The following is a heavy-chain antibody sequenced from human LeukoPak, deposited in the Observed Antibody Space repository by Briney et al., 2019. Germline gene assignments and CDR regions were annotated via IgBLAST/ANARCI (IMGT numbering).Heavy chain of an antibody. CDR1: GGSFSGYY. V-gene: IGHV4-34*01. J-gene: IGHJ6*04. D-gene: IGHD2-2*01. Sequence: SETLSLTCAVYGGSFSGYYWSWIRQPPGKGLEWIGEINHSGSTNYNPSLKSRVTISGDTSKNQLSLKLSSVTAADTAVYYCARGGGPRYCSSTSCYARGNYYYYYGMDVWGKGTTVTVSS. CDR2: INHSGST. CDR3: ARGGGPRYCSSTSCYARGNYYYYYGMDV.